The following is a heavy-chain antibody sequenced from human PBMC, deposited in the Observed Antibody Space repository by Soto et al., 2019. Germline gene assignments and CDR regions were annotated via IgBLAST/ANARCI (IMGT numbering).Heavy chain of an antibody. CDR3: ARDWTYCSGGSCYYGMDV. CDR1: GFSSSAYR. Sequence: EVQLVESGGGFVQPGGSLRLSCAASGFSSSAYRMNWVRQAPGKGLEWVSYISSSSSSMYYAGSVKGRFTISRDNAQNALFLQMNSLTDEDTAVYYCARDWTYCSGGSCYYGMDVWGQGTTVTVSS. V-gene: IGHV3-48*02. CDR2: ISSSSSSM. J-gene: IGHJ6*02. D-gene: IGHD2-15*01.